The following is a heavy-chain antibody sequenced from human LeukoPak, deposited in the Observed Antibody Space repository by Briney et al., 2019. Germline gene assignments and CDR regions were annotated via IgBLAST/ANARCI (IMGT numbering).Heavy chain of an antibody. CDR2: IHPSGST. CDR1: GDSISSYY. V-gene: IGHV4-4*07. J-gene: IGHJ4*02. Sequence: SSETLSLTCTVSGDSISSYYWSWIRQPAGKGLEWIGRIHPSGSTNYNPSLKSRLTLSVDTSKNQFSLKLSSVTAADTAVYYCARGPPPDFDYWGRGTLVTVSS. CDR3: ARGPPPDFDY.